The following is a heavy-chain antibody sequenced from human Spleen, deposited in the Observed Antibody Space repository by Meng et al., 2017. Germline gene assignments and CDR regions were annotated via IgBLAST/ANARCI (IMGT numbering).Heavy chain of an antibody. CDR2: INPNSGGT. CDR3: ARQYSSSLRIFDY. CDR1: GYTFTGYY. J-gene: IGHJ4*02. Sequence: QGELVQSGAEVKKPGSSVKVSCKASGYTFTGYYMHWVRQAPGQGLEWMGRINPNSGGTNYAQKFQGRVTMTRDTSISTAYMELSRLRSDDTAVYYCARQYSSSLRIFDYWGQGTLVTVSS. V-gene: IGHV1-2*06. D-gene: IGHD6-6*01.